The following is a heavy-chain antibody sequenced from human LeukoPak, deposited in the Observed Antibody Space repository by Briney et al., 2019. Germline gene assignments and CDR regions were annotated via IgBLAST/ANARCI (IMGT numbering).Heavy chain of an antibody. J-gene: IGHJ4*02. D-gene: IGHD2-15*01. V-gene: IGHV3-7*01. CDR3: ARDIGYCSGGSCSAFDY. CDR2: IKQDGSEK. Sequence: PGGSLRLSRAASGFTFSTYWMSWVRQAPGKGLEWVANIKQDGSEKYYVDSVKGRFTISRDNAKNSLYLQMNSLRAEDTAVYYCARDIGYCSGGSCSAFDYWGQGTLVTVSS. CDR1: GFTFSTYW.